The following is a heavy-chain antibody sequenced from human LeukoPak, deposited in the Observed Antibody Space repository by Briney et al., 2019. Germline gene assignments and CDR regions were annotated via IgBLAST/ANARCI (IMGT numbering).Heavy chain of an antibody. V-gene: IGHV4-34*01. CDR3: ARGGVEASKIVVVPAAIIRYYFDY. CDR1: GGSFSGYY. D-gene: IGHD2-2*01. CDR2: INHSGST. J-gene: IGHJ4*02. Sequence: PSETLSLTCAVYGGSFSGYYWSWIRQPPGKGLEWIGEINHSGSTNYNPSLKSRVTISVDTSKNQFSLKLTSVTAADTAVYYCARGGVEASKIVVVPAAIIRYYFDYWGQGTLVTVSS.